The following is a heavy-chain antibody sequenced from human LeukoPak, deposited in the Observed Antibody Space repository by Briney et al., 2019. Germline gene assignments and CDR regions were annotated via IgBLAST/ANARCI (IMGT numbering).Heavy chain of an antibody. J-gene: IGHJ4*02. CDR3: ARPICSSTSYSAFDY. CDR1: GYSISSGYY. D-gene: IGHD2-2*01. CDR2: IYHSGST. V-gene: IGHV4-38-2*01. Sequence: SETLSLTCAVSGYSISSGYYWGWIRQPPGKGLEWIGSIYHSGSTYYNPSLKSRVTISVDTSKNQFSLKLSSVTAAGTAVYYCARPICSSTSYSAFDYWGQGTLVTVSS.